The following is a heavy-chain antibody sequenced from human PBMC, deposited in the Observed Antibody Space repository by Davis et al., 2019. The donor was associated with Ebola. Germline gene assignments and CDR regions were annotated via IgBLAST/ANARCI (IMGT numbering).Heavy chain of an antibody. D-gene: IGHD5-12*01. J-gene: IGHJ4*02. CDR1: GGSISSYY. Sequence: SETLSLTCTVSGGSISSYYWSWIRQPPGKGLEWIGYIYYSGSTNYNPSLKSRVTISLDTSNNQVSLKMTSLTAADTAVYYCARDGRGYYFDHWGQGTLVTVSS. V-gene: IGHV4-59*01. CDR3: ARDGRGYYFDH. CDR2: IYYSGST.